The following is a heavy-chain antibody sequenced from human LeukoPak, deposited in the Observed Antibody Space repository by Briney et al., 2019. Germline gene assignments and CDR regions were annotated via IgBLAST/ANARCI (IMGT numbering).Heavy chain of an antibody. CDR1: GGSISSYY. V-gene: IGHV4-34*01. D-gene: IGHD2-8*01. Sequence: SETLSLTCTVSGGSISSYYWSWIRQPPGKGLEWIGEGNESGGTKFNPSLKSRATISADTSKNQFSLKLSSVTAVDTAVYYCAKNGQSGFSFDPWGQGTLVTVSS. J-gene: IGHJ5*02. CDR2: GNESGGT. CDR3: AKNGQSGFSFDP.